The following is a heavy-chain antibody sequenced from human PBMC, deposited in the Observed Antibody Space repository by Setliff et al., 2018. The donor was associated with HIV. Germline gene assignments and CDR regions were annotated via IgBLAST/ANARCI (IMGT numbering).Heavy chain of an antibody. D-gene: IGHD3-3*01. Sequence: ASVKVSCKSSGYTFSDYYMHWVRQAPGQGLEWMGIMNAKSGSTHYARKFQGRVTMTRDTATSTVYMELSSLRSKDTAVYYCARDPIRAVGVDFWSATNNWFGPWGQGTLVTVSS. V-gene: IGHV1-46*01. CDR1: GYTFSDYY. CDR3: ARDPIRAVGVDFWSATNNWFGP. J-gene: IGHJ5*02. CDR2: MNAKSGST.